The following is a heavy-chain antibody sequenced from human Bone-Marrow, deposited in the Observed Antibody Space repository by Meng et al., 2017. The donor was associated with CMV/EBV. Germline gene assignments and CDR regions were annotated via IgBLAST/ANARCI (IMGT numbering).Heavy chain of an antibody. CDR1: GGTFSRYA. J-gene: IGHJ6*01. V-gene: IGHV1-69*06. D-gene: IGHD3-10*01. Sequence: SVQVSCKASGGTFSRYAFSWVRQAPGQGLEWMGGIIPMIDKAHYAQKFQGIVTITADKPTSTAYMELSSLKSDDTAVYYCASAMVRTVTTYYYYLDGLDVWGQGSTVTISS. CDR2: IIPMIDKA. CDR3: ASAMVRTVTTYYYYLDGLDV.